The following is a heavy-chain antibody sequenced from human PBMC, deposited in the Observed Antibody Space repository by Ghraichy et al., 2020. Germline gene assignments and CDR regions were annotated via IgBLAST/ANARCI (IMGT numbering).Heavy chain of an antibody. Sequence: SQTLSLTCTVSGASISTTSYYWGWIRQPPGKGLEWIGSIYYDGNTYYNPSLKSRVTISVDTSKNEFSLKLSSVTAADTAVYYWARHSLKSTRVQLWLAWGQGTLVTVSS. CDR2: IYYDGNT. J-gene: IGHJ5*02. CDR1: GASISTTSYY. V-gene: IGHV4-39*01. D-gene: IGHD5-18*01. CDR3: ARHSLKSTRVQLWLA.